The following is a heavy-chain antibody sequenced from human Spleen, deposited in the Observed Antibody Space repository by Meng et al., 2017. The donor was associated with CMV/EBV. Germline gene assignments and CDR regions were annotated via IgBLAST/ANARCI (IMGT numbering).Heavy chain of an antibody. Sequence: SGDYYWSWIRQPPGKGLEWIGYIYYSGSTYYNPSLKSRVSISVDTSKNQFSLKLSSVTAADTAVYYCASIPPWYQLASRRDDGFDIWGQGTMVTVSS. CDR2: IYYSGST. CDR1: SGDYY. V-gene: IGHV4-30-4*08. J-gene: IGHJ3*02. D-gene: IGHD2-2*01. CDR3: ASIPPWYQLASRRDDGFDI.